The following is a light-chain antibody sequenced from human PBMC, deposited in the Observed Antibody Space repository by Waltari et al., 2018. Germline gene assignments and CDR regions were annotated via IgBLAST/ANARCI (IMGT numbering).Light chain of an antibody. CDR2: DTS. V-gene: IGKV3-20*01. CDR3: QHYVRLPAT. CDR1: QSISRA. J-gene: IGKJ2*01. Sequence: EILLTQSPGTLSLSPGERATLPCRASQSISRALAWYQQKPGQAPRPLIFDTSKRATGIPDRFSGSGSGTDFSLTISRLEPEDFAVYYCQHYVRLPATFGQGTKVEIK.